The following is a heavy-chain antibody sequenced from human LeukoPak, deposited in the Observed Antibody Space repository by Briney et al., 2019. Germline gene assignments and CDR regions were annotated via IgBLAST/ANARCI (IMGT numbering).Heavy chain of an antibody. CDR1: GFTFSSYG. D-gene: IGHD3-3*01. J-gene: IGHJ3*02. CDR2: ISKDGSNE. CDR3: AKKKTGGYYLSDAFDI. V-gene: IGHV3-30*18. Sequence: PGGSLRLSCAASGFTFSSYGIHWVRQAPGKGLEWVALISKDGSNEYYADSVKGRFTISRDNSKNTLYLQMNSLRAEDTAVYYCAKKKTGGYYLSDAFDIWGQGTMVTVSS.